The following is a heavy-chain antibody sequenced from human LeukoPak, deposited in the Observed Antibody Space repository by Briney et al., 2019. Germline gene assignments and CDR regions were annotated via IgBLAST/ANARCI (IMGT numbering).Heavy chain of an antibody. Sequence: GGSLRLSCVDSGFTFSSYAMHWVHQAPGKGLEWLAVIPYDGSNKYYADSVKGRFTISRDNSKNTLYLQMNSLRAEDTAVYYCARDWFHAIDYWGQGTLVTVSS. CDR1: GFTFSSYA. V-gene: IGHV3-30*04. J-gene: IGHJ4*02. CDR2: IPYDGSNK. D-gene: IGHD2/OR15-2a*01. CDR3: ARDWFHAIDY.